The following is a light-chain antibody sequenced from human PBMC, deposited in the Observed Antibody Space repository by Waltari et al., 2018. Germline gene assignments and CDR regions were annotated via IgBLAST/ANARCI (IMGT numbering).Light chain of an antibody. CDR3: LQYNTYPLT. V-gene: IGKV1-17*01. CDR2: GAS. CDR1: HGIRDD. Sequence: DLQLTQSPSSLSASVGDTVTISCRASHGIRDDLGWYQQKPGKAPKRLIYGASNLQSGVPSRFSGSGSGTDFTLTIFSLQPEDFATYFCLQYNTYPLTFGGGTKVES. J-gene: IGKJ4*01.